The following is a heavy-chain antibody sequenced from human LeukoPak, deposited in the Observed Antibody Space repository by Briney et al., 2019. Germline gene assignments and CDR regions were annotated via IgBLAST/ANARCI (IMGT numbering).Heavy chain of an antibody. D-gene: IGHD4-23*01. V-gene: IGHV3-74*01. CDR3: ARGRPHGNDY. CDR1: GFTFSSYW. Sequence: GGSLRLSCAASGFTFSSYWMNWVRQAPGKGLVWVSRIASDGSSTTYADSVKGRFSISRDNAKDTLYLQMNSPRVEDTAVYYCARGRPHGNDYWGQGTLVTVSS. J-gene: IGHJ4*02. CDR2: IASDGSST.